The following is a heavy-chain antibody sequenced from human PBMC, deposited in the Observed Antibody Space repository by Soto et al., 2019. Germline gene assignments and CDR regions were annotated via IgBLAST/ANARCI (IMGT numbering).Heavy chain of an antibody. CDR1: GFTFSSYG. J-gene: IGHJ4*02. Sequence: GGSLRLSCAASGFTFSSYGMHWVRQAPGKGLEWVAVIWYDGSNKYYADSVKGRFTISRDNSKNTLYLQMNSLRAEDTAVYYCAREGEPLYSSGWYLGDYWGQGTLVTVSS. CDR2: IWYDGSNK. D-gene: IGHD6-19*01. CDR3: AREGEPLYSSGWYLGDY. V-gene: IGHV3-33*01.